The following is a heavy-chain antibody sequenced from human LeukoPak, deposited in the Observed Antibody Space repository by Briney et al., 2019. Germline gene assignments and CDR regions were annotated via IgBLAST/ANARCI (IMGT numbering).Heavy chain of an antibody. V-gene: IGHV3-43D*03. J-gene: IGHJ3*02. CDR1: GFTFDDYA. CDR3: AKDKSAMVRGVGDAFDI. CDR2: ISWDGGST. D-gene: IGHD3-10*01. Sequence: GGSLRLSCAASGFTFDDYAMHWVRHAPGKGLEWVSLISWDGGSTYYADSVKGRFTISRDNSKNSLYLQMNSLRAEDTALYYCAKDKSAMVRGVGDAFDIWGQGTMVTVSS.